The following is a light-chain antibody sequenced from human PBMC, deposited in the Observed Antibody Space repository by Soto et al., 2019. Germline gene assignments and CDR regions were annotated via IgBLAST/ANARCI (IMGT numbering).Light chain of an antibody. Sequence: VLKQSPANLSLSPGDRATLSCRPSLNVNSYSAWYPQTPGQAPRLVIYDASNRAPGIPARFSGSGSGTDFTLTISSLEPEDFAVYDGQPRHYWPPITGGQGTRLEI. CDR1: LNVNSY. CDR2: DAS. J-gene: IGKJ5*01. V-gene: IGKV3-11*01. CDR3: QPRHYWPPIT.